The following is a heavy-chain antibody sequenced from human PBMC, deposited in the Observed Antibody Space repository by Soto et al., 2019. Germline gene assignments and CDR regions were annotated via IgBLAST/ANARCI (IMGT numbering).Heavy chain of an antibody. V-gene: IGHV4-31*02. CDR3: ARGSGYYRNFDS. Sequence: SETLSLTWYGSGGSITSGGYSWTWIRHQPGKALQWIGYIFDSGSAYYNPSLKSRLTISVDTGKNLFSLELSSVTAADTAVYYCARGSGYYRNFDSWGQGTLVTVSS. J-gene: IGHJ4*02. CDR2: IFDSGSA. D-gene: IGHD3-3*01. CDR1: GGSITSGGYS.